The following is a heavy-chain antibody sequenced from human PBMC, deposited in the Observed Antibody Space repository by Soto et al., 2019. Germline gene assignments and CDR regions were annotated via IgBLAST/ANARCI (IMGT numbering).Heavy chain of an antibody. CDR3: ARVWGGAFDI. CDR2: IYYSGST. J-gene: IGHJ3*02. CDR1: GGSISSYY. V-gene: IGHV4-59*01. Sequence: QVQLQESGPGLVKPSETLSLTCTVSGGSISSYYWSWIRQPPGKGLEWIGYIYYSGSTNYNPSLMSRVTISGATSKNQLSLKLRSVTAADTAVYYCARVWGGAFDIWGQGTMVTVSS. D-gene: IGHD3-10*01.